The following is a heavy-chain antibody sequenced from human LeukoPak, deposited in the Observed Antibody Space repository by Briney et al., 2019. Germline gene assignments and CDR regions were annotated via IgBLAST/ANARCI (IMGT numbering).Heavy chain of an antibody. J-gene: IGHJ4*02. CDR3: AKTSGGNY. Sequence: GGSLRLSCAASGFTFSTYAMNWVRRAPGKGLEWVSGISKSGDITYYADSVKGRFIVPRDNSRNTVFLQMNSLRVEDSAVYYCAKTSGGNYWGQGTLVTVSS. CDR2: ISKSGDIT. CDR1: GFTFSTYA. D-gene: IGHD4-23*01. V-gene: IGHV3-23*01.